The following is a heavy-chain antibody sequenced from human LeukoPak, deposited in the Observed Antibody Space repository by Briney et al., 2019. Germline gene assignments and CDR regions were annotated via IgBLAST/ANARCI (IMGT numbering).Heavy chain of an antibody. J-gene: IGHJ4*02. Sequence: QPGGSLRLSCSASGFTFSGYPMHWVRQAPGKGLEYVSTVTSNGGATYYADSVKVRFTISRDNSKNTLYHQMSSLRADDTAVYYCVKGAATGTFDYWGQGTLVTVSS. V-gene: IGHV3-64D*09. CDR3: VKGAATGTFDY. CDR2: VTSNGGAT. D-gene: IGHD6-13*01. CDR1: GFTFSGYP.